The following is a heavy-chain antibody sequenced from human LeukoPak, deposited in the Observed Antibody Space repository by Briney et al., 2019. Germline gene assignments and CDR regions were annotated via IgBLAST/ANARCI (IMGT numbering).Heavy chain of an antibody. J-gene: IGHJ4*02. D-gene: IGHD3-3*01. CDR3: AVGNYDFWSDEKYYFDY. V-gene: IGHV4-34*01. CDR1: RGSISGYS. CDR2: INHSGST. Sequence: SETLSLTCTVSRGSISGYSWSWIRQSPGGGLEWIGEINHSGSTNYNPSLKSRVTISVDTSKNQFSLKLSSVTAADTAVYYCAVGNYDFWSDEKYYFDYWGQGTLVTVSS.